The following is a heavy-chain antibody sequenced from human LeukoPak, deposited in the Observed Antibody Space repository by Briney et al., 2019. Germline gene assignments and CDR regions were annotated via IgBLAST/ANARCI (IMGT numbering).Heavy chain of an antibody. D-gene: IGHD4-17*01. CDR1: GFTVSSNY. Sequence: GGSLRLSCAASGFTVSSNYMSWVRQAPGKGLEWVSVIYSGGSTYYADSVKGRFTISRDNAKNTLYLQMNSLRAEDTAVYYCARDTTYGDPAGFDYWGQGTLVTVSS. CDR3: ARDTTYGDPAGFDY. CDR2: IYSGGST. V-gene: IGHV3-53*01. J-gene: IGHJ4*02.